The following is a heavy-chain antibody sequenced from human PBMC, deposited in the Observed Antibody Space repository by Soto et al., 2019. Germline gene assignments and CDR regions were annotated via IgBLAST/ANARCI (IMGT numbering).Heavy chain of an antibody. CDR2: IYHSGST. V-gene: IGHV4-30-2*01. CDR1: GGSISSGGYS. D-gene: IGHD1-1*01. J-gene: IGHJ4*02. CDR3: ARGRNVLYFDY. Sequence: SETLSLTCAVSGGSISSGGYSWSWMRQPPGKGLEWIGYIYHSGSTYYNPSLKSRVTISVDRSKNQFSLKLSSVTAADTAVYYCARGRNVLYFDYWGQGTLVTVSS.